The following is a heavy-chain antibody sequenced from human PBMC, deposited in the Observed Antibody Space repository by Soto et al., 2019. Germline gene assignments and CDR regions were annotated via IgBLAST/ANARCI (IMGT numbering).Heavy chain of an antibody. CDR1: GGTFSSYA. CDR3: ARSQQRAYGMDV. J-gene: IGHJ6*02. CDR2: IIPIFGTA. Sequence: SVKVSCKASGGTFSSYAISWVRQAPGQGLEWMGGIIPIFGTANYAQKFQGRVTITADESTSTAYMELSSLRSEDTAVYYCARSQQRAYGMDVWGQGTTVTVSS. V-gene: IGHV1-69*13. D-gene: IGHD6-25*01.